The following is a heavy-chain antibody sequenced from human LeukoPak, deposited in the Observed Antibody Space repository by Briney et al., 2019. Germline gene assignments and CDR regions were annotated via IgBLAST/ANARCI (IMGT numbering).Heavy chain of an antibody. CDR2: IYYGAST. Sequence: SETLSLTCTVSGGSINSRSYFWGWIRRPPGKGLEWIGSIYYGASTYYNPSLTSRVTILVDTSENQISLRLSSVTAADTAVYFCARLGDYDSGSGGYWGQGTLVTVSS. CDR1: GGSINSRSYF. V-gene: IGHV4-39*01. J-gene: IGHJ4*02. CDR3: ARLGDYDSGSGGY. D-gene: IGHD3-10*01.